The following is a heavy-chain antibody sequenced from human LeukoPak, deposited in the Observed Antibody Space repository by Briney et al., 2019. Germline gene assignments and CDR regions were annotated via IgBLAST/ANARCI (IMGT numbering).Heavy chain of an antibody. V-gene: IGHV5-51*01. D-gene: IGHD6-19*01. CDR2: IFPGDSDT. CDR1: GYSFTSYW. CDR3: ARPRAVTGNYYFDS. J-gene: IGHJ4*02. Sequence: GESLKISCKGSGYSFTSYWIGWVRQMPGKGLEWMGIIFPGDSDTRYSPSFQGQVTISADNSISTAYLQWSSLKPSDTAMYYCARPRAVTGNYYFDSWGQGTLVTVSS.